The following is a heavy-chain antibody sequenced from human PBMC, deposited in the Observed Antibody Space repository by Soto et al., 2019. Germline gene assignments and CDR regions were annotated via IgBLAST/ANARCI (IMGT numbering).Heavy chain of an antibody. CDR3: ARGCSGGSCSVRGYYYYYMDV. CDR2: IIPILGIA. Sequence: ASVKVSCKASGGTFSSYTISWVRQAPGQGLEWMGRIIPILGIANYAQKFQGRVTITADKSTSTAYMELSSLRSEDTAVYYCARGCSGGSCSVRGYYYYYMDVWGKGTTVTVSS. V-gene: IGHV1-69*02. CDR1: GGTFSSYT. D-gene: IGHD2-15*01. J-gene: IGHJ6*03.